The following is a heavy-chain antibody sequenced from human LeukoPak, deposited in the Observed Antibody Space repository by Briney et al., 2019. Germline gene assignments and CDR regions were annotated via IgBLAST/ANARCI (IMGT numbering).Heavy chain of an antibody. D-gene: IGHD6-19*01. V-gene: IGHV3-21*01. CDR1: GFTFSSYS. J-gene: IGHJ4*02. Sequence: GGSLRLSCAASGFTFSSYSMNWVRQAPGKGLEWVSSISSSSSYIYYADLVKGRFTISRDNAKNSLYLQMNGLRAEDTAVYYCARDSSGWGDWGQGTLVTVSS. CDR3: ARDSSGWGD. CDR2: ISSSSSYI.